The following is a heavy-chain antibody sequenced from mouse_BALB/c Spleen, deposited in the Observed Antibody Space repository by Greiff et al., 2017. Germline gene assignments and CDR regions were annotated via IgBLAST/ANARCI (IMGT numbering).Heavy chain of an antibody. D-gene: IGHD1-1*01. CDR2: IYPGNSDT. CDR1: GYTFTSYW. Sequence: EVKLVESGTVLARPGASVKMSCKASGYTFTSYWMHWVKQRPGQGLEWIGAIYPGNSDTSYNQKFKGKAKLTAVTSTSTAYMELSSLTNEDSAVYYCTREKITTVFAYWGQGTLVTVSA. J-gene: IGHJ3*01. CDR3: TREKITTVFAY. V-gene: IGHV1-5*01.